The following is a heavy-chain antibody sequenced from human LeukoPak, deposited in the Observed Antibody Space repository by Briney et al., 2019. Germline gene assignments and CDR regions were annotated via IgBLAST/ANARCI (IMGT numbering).Heavy chain of an antibody. Sequence: ASVTVSFTASGYTFTIYYMHWVRQAPGQGLEWMGIINPSGGSTSYAQKFQGRVTMTRDTSTSTVYMELSSLRSEDTAVYYCARGGSNDAFDIWGRGTMVTVSS. CDR2: INPSGGST. D-gene: IGHD1-26*01. J-gene: IGHJ3*02. V-gene: IGHV1-46*01. CDR1: GYTFTIYY. CDR3: ARGGSNDAFDI.